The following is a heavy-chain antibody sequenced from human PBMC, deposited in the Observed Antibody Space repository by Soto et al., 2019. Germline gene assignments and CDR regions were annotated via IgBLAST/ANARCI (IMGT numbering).Heavy chain of an antibody. CDR1: GGSISSGDYY. Sequence: PSETLSLTCTISGGSISSGDYYWSWIRQPPGKGLEWIGYIYYSGSTYYNPSLKSRVTISVDTSKNQFSLKLSSVTAADTAVYYCARFRPNNRITMVRGRAFDIWGQGTMVTVSS. CDR2: IYYSGST. D-gene: IGHD3-10*01. V-gene: IGHV4-30-4*01. J-gene: IGHJ3*02. CDR3: ARFRPNNRITMVRGRAFDI.